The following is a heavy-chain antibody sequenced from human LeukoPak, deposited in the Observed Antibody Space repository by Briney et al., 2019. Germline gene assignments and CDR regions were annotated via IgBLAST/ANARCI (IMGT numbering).Heavy chain of an antibody. CDR1: GYTFTSYY. D-gene: IGHD5-18*01. CDR2: INPSGGST. V-gene: IGHV1-46*01. J-gene: IGHJ6*04. CDR3: ARDADTAMVTLSNYYYGMDV. Sequence: ASVKVSCKASGYTFTSYYIHWVRQAPGQGLEWMGIINPSGGSTSYAQKFQGRVTMTRDTSTSTVYMELSSLRSEDTAVYYCARDADTAMVTLSNYYYGMDVWGKGTTVTVSS.